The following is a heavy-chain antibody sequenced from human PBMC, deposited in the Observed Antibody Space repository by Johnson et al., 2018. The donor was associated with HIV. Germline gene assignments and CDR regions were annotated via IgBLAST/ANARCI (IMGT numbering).Heavy chain of an antibody. D-gene: IGHD3-16*01. J-gene: IGHJ3*02. CDR2: IRYDGSDK. CDR3: AKGSGGEADAFDI. Sequence: QMQLVESGGGVVQPGGSLRLSCAASGFTFNSYGMHWVRQAPGKGLEWVTFIRYDGSDKYYADSVKGRFTISRDNSKNTLYLQMNSLRAEDTAVYYCAKGSGGEADAFDIWGQGTMVTVSS. CDR1: GFTFNSYG. V-gene: IGHV3-30*02.